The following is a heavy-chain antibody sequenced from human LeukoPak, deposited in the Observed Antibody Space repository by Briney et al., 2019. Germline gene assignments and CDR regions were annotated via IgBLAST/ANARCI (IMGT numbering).Heavy chain of an antibody. CDR3: ARAPGYRGFLDY. D-gene: IGHD5-18*01. Sequence: PGGSLRLSCAASGFSFSSYNMNWVRQAPGKGLEWVSFISSSSSYIYYVDSVKGRFTISRDNAKNSLYLQMNSLRAEDTAVCYCARAPGYRGFLDYWGQGNLVTVSS. J-gene: IGHJ4*02. CDR2: ISSSSSYI. CDR1: GFSFSSYN. V-gene: IGHV3-21*01.